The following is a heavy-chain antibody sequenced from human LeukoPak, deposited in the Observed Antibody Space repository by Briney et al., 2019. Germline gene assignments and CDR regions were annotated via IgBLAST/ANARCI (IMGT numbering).Heavy chain of an antibody. CDR1: GFTFSSYS. CDR2: ISSSSSTI. Sequence: PGGSLRLSCAASGFTFSSYSMTWVRQAPGKGLEWVSSISSSSSTIYYADSVKGRFTISRDNAKNSLYLQMNSLRAEDTAVYYCARDGPQGDGYNPPWEYYFDYWGQGTLVTVSS. D-gene: IGHD5-12*01. V-gene: IGHV3-21*04. J-gene: IGHJ4*02. CDR3: ARDGPQGDGYNPPWEYYFDY.